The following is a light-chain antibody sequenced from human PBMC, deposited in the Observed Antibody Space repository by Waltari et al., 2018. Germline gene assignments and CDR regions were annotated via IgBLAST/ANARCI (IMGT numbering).Light chain of an antibody. J-gene: IGKJ3*01. V-gene: IGKV4-1*01. Sequence: DIVMTQSPDSLAVSLGERATINCKSSQRVLNSSNNKNYLAWYQQKPGQPPKLLIYWASTRESGVPDRFSGSGSGTDFTLTISSLQAEDVAVYYCQQYYTTPLTFGPGTKVDIK. CDR3: QQYYTTPLT. CDR1: QRVLNSSNNKNY. CDR2: WAS.